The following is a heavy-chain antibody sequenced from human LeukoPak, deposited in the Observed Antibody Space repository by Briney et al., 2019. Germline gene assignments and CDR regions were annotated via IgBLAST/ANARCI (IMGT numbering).Heavy chain of an antibody. CDR2: INAGNGNT. V-gene: IGHV1-3*01. J-gene: IGHJ5*02. D-gene: IGHD2-2*01. CDR1: GYTFTSYA. Sequence: ASVKVSSKASGYTFTSYAMHWVRQAPGQRLEWMGWINAGNGNTKYSQKFQGRVTITRDTSASTAYMELSSLTSEDTAVYYCASVVVPAAPYNWFDPWGQGTLVTVSS. CDR3: ASVVVPAAPYNWFDP.